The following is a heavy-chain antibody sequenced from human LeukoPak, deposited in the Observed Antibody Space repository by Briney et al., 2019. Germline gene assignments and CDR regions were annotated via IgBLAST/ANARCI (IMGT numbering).Heavy chain of an antibody. V-gene: IGHV3-23*01. CDR1: GFTFSNYA. CDR2: IISRGDST. CDR3: GKGPRADITVAHNVEQ. Sequence: TGGPLILSCAACGFTFSNYAMSGVRQAPGGGLEWVSTIISRGDSTYDADSVKRRFTISRDNSKNALYLQMNSVSAEDTAVYYCGKGPRADITVAHNVEQWGQGTLVTVSS. J-gene: IGHJ4*02. D-gene: IGHD6-19*01.